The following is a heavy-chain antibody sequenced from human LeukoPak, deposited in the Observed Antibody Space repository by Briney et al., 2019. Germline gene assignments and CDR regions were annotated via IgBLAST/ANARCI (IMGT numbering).Heavy chain of an antibody. J-gene: IGHJ6*02. V-gene: IGHV4-59*01. D-gene: IGHD3-3*01. CDR3: ARVSLRVANSYGMDV. CDR1: GASIRSYY. Sequence: PSETLSLTCDVSGASIRSYYWNWIRQPPGKGLEWIGYIYYIGSTNYNPSLKSRVTISLDTSKNHFSLKLSSVTAADTAVYYCARVSLRVANSYGMDVWGQGTTVTVSS. CDR2: IYYIGST.